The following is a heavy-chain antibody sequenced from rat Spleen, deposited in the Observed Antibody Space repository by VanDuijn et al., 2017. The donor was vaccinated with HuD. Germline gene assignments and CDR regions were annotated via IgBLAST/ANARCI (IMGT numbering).Heavy chain of an antibody. CDR2: ISSGGST. CDR3: ARADRETYAHFDH. CDR1: GFSLTSNG. D-gene: IGHD1-6*01. Sequence: QVQVKESGPGLVQPSQTLSLTCTVSGFSLTSNGVSWVRQTPGKGLEWIAAISSGGSTYYNSALKSRLSISRDTSKSQVFLKMNSLQTEDTATYYCARADRETYAHFDHWGQGVMVTVSS. J-gene: IGHJ2*01. V-gene: IGHV2S12*01.